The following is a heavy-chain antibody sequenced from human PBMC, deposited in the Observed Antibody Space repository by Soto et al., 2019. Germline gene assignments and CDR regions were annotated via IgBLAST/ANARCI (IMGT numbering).Heavy chain of an antibody. V-gene: IGHV1-69*13. CDR1: GGTFSSHA. CDR3: ASDQGNIVLVPAASNYYYGMDV. D-gene: IGHD2-2*01. Sequence: TSVKVSCADSGGTFSSHAMSWVRQAPGQGLEWMGGIIPIFGTANYAQKFQGRVTITADESTSTAYMELSSLRSEDTAVYYCASDQGNIVLVPAASNYYYGMDVWGQGTTVTVSS. CDR2: IIPIFGTA. J-gene: IGHJ6*02.